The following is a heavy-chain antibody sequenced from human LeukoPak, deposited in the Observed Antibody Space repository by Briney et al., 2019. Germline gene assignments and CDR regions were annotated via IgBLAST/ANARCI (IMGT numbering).Heavy chain of an antibody. V-gene: IGHV1-46*01. CDR1: GYTFTSYF. CDR3: ARDRMTALDY. J-gene: IGHJ4*02. CDR2: INPSGGST. Sequence: ASVKVSYKASGYTFTSYFMHWVRPAPGQGLEWMGIINPSGGSTSYAQKFQGRVTMTRDTSTSTVYMELSSLRSEDTAVYYCARDRMTALDYWGQGTLVTVSS. D-gene: IGHD2-21*02.